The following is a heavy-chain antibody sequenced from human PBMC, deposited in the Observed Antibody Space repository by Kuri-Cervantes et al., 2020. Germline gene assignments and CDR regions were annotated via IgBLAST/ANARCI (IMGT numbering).Heavy chain of an antibody. CDR1: GYTFTSYD. V-gene: IGHV1-8*01. CDR2: MNPNSGNT. J-gene: IGHJ6*02. CDR3: ARGSPYSSSWYNPYYYYYGMDV. Sequence: ASVKVSCKASGYTFTSYDINWVRQATGQGPEWMGWMNPNSGNTGYAQKFQGRVTMTRNTSISTAYMELSSLRSEDTAVYYCARGSPYSSSWYNPYYYYYGMDVWGQGTTVTVSS. D-gene: IGHD6-13*01.